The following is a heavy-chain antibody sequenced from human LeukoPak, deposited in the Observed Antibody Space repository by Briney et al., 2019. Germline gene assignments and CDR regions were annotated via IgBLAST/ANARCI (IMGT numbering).Heavy chain of an antibody. D-gene: IGHD6-6*01. V-gene: IGHV1-18*01. CDR1: GYTFTSYG. Sequence: ASVKVSCKASGYTFTSYGISWVRQAPGQGLEWMGWISAYNGNTNYAQKLQGRVTMTTDTSTSTAYMELRSLRSDDTAVYYCAREEYSSSFEPPHYWGQGTLVTVSS. J-gene: IGHJ4*02. CDR2: ISAYNGNT. CDR3: AREEYSSSFEPPHY.